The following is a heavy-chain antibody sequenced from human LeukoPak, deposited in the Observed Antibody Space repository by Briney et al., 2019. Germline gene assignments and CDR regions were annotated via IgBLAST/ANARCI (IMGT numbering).Heavy chain of an antibody. V-gene: IGHV3-15*01. CDR1: GFTFSKAW. CDR2: IKTKTDGGTT. CDR3: TGFETSGPDAFDI. Sequence: GGSLRLSCAASGFTFSKAWMSWVRQAPGKGLEWVGRIKTKTDGGTTNYAAPVKGRFTISRDDSKNTVYLQMNSLKTEDTAVYFCTGFETSGPDAFDIWGRGTMVTVSS. D-gene: IGHD5-12*01. J-gene: IGHJ3*02.